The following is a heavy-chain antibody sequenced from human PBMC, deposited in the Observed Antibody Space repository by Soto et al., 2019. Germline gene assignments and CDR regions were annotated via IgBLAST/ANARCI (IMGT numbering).Heavy chain of an antibody. CDR3: ARAITMVRGVIGELNWFDP. V-gene: IGHV4-31*03. CDR2: IYYSGST. J-gene: IGHJ5*02. D-gene: IGHD3-10*01. CDR1: GGSISSGGYY. Sequence: LSLTCTVSGGSISSGGYYWSWIRQHPGKGLEWIGYIYYSGSTYYNPSLKSRVTISVDTSKNQFSLKLSSVTAADTAVYYCARAITMVRGVIGELNWFDPWGQGTLVTVSS.